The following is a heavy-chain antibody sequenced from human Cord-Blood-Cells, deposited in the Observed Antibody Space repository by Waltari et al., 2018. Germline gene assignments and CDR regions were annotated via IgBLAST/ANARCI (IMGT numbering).Heavy chain of an antibody. V-gene: IGHV4-34*01. CDR2: INHSGST. J-gene: IGHJ3*02. Sequence: QVQLQQWGAGLLKPSETLSLTCAVYGGSFSGYYWSWIRQPPGKGLEWIGEINHSGSTNYNPSLKSRVTISVDTSKNQVSLKLSSVTAADTAVYYCARPRIVGATRAFDIWGQGTMVTVSS. CDR1: GGSFSGYY. CDR3: ARPRIVGATRAFDI. D-gene: IGHD1-26*01.